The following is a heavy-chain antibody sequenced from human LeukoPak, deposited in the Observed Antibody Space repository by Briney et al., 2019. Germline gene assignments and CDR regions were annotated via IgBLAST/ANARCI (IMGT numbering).Heavy chain of an antibody. CDR3: AKEPNPYSSGWYFQD. CDR2: VSHDGSTT. J-gene: IGHJ1*01. Sequence: QAGGSLRLSCAAPGFTFTNYGMQWVRQAPGKGLEWVAVVSHDGSTTFYADSVKGRFTISRDNSKNTLDLQMDSLRPEDTAVYYCAKEPNPYSSGWYFQDWGQGTLVTVSS. V-gene: IGHV3-30*18. CDR1: GFTFTNYG. D-gene: IGHD6-25*01.